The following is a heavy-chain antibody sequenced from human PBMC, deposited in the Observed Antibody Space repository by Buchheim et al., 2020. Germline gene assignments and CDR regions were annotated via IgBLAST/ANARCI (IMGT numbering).Heavy chain of an antibody. CDR2: IRYDGSNK. J-gene: IGHJ4*02. CDR3: ASSGWTGGRFDY. V-gene: IGHV3-30*02. CDR1: GFTFSSYG. Sequence: QVQLVESGGGVVQPGRSLRLSCAASGFTFSSYGMHWVRQAPGKGLEWVAFIRYDGSNKYYADSVKGRFTIYRDNSKTTLYLQMNSLRAEDTAVYYCASSGWTGGRFDYWGQGTL. D-gene: IGHD6-19*01.